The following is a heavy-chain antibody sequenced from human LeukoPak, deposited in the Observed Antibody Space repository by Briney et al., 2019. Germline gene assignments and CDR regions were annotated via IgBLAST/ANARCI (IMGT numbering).Heavy chain of an antibody. CDR1: GGSFSGYY. J-gene: IGHJ5*02. D-gene: IGHD5-12*01. V-gene: IGHV4-34*01. Sequence: SETLSLTCAVYGGSFSGYYWSWTRQPPGKGLEWTGEINHSGSTNYNPSLKSRVTISVDTSKNQFSLKLSSVTAADTAVYYCARGGYNSRRDNWFDPWGQGTLVTVSS. CDR3: ARGGYNSRRDNWFDP. CDR2: INHSGST.